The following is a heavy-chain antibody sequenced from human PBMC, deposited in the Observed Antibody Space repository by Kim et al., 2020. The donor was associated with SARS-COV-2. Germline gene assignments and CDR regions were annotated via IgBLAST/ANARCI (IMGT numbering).Heavy chain of an antibody. CDR1: GFSFSNYW. V-gene: IGHV3-7*03. D-gene: IGHD3-10*01. J-gene: IGHJ6*02. Sequence: GGSLRLSCVASGFSFSNYWMSWVRQAPGKGLEWVAEIKEDGSEKNYVDSMKGRFTISRDNAKNSLYLQMNSLRAEDTGVYYCFINLARGVIGIYHYGVDVWGQGTTVTVSS. CDR3: FINLARGVIGIYHYGVDV. CDR2: IKEDGSEK.